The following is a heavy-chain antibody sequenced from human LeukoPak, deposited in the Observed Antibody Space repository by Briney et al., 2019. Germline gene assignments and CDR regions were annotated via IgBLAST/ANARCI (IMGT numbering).Heavy chain of an antibody. J-gene: IGHJ5*02. Sequence: PSGTLSLTCAVSGGSISSSNWWSWVRQPPGKGLEWIGDIYHSGSTNYNPSLKSRVTISGDKSKNQFSLKLSSVTAADTAVYYCARRPVTGPVNWFDPWGQGTLVTVSS. V-gene: IGHV4-4*02. CDR2: IYHSGST. CDR1: GGSISSSNW. CDR3: ARRPVTGPVNWFDP. D-gene: IGHD1-14*01.